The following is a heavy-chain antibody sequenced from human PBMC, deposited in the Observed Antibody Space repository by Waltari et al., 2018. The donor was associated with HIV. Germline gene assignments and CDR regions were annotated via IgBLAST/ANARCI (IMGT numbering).Heavy chain of an antibody. J-gene: IGHJ3*02. CDR1: GFTFDDYA. CDR2: IRWNSGSK. V-gene: IGHV3-9*01. CDR3: AKDISLSGSYARLVGTDAFDI. D-gene: IGHD1-26*01. Sequence: EVQLVESGGGLVQPGRSLRLSCAASGFTFDDYAMHWVRQAPGKGLEGVSGIRWNSGSKGYADSVKGRFTISRDNAKNSLYLQMNSLRAEDTALYYCAKDISLSGSYARLVGTDAFDIWGQGTMVTVSS.